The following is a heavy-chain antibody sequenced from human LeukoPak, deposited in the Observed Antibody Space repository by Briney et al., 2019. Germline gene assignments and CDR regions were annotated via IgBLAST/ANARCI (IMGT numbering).Heavy chain of an antibody. D-gene: IGHD3-10*01. CDR3: ARVGAEGPNRDYYGSGSYYNSPYYYYYMDV. CDR1: GGTFSSYA. J-gene: IGHJ6*03. Sequence: SVKVSCKASGGTFSSYAISWVRQAPGQGLEWMGGIIPIFGTANYAQKLQGRVTITADESTSTAYMELSSLRSEDTAVYYCARVGAEGPNRDYYGSGSYYNSPYYYYYMDVWGKGTTVTISS. CDR2: IIPIFGTA. V-gene: IGHV1-69*13.